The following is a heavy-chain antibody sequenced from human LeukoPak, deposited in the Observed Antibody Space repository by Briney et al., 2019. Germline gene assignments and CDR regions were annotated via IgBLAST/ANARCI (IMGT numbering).Heavy chain of an antibody. D-gene: IGHD1-26*01. CDR3: AKLTGPGIVGTTRLEYFHH. Sequence: GGSLRLSCAASGFAFESYGMSWVRQAPGKGLEWVSYINWNGGTTDYIDSVKGRFTISRDNAMSSLYLQMNSLRAEDTALYYCAKLTGPGIVGTTRLEYFHHWGQGTLVTVSS. J-gene: IGHJ1*01. CDR2: INWNGGTT. V-gene: IGHV3-20*04. CDR1: GFAFESYG.